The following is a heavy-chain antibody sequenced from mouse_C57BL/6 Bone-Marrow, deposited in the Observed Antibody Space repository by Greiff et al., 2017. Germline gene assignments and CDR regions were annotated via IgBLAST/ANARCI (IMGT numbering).Heavy chain of an antibody. CDR3: AKEKIYYDYDGPFMDY. V-gene: IGHV1-66*01. CDR2: LYPGSGNT. Sequence: VQLQQSGPELVKPGASVKISCKASGYSFTSYYIHWVKQRPGQGLEWIGWLYPGSGNTKYNEKFKGKATLTADTSSSTAYMQLSSLTSEDSAVYYCAKEKIYYDYDGPFMDYWGQGTSVTVSS. D-gene: IGHD2-4*01. J-gene: IGHJ4*01. CDR1: GYSFTSYY.